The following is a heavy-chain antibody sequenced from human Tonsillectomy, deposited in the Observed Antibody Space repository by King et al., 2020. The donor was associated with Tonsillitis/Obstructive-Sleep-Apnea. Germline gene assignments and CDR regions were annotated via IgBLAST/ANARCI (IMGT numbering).Heavy chain of an antibody. D-gene: IGHD1-7*01. J-gene: IGHJ6*03. V-gene: IGHV4-39*01. Sequence: QLQESGPGLVKPSETLSLTCTVSGGSISSSSYYWGWIRQPPGKGLEWIGSIYYSGSTYYNPSLKSRVTISVDTSKNQFSLKLSSVTAADTAVYYCAGKELSLDYYYYMDVWGKGTTVTVSS. CDR2: IYYSGST. CDR1: GGSISSSSYY. CDR3: AGKELSLDYYYYMDV.